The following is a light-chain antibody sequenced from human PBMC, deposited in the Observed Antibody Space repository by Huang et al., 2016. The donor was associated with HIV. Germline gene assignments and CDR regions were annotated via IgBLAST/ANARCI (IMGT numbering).Light chain of an antibody. CDR2: LGS. CDR1: QSLLHSNGYSY. CDR3: MQALQTPRT. V-gene: IGKV2-28*01. Sequence: DIMMTQSPLSLPVTPGEPASISCRSSQSLLHSNGYSYLAWYLQKPGQSPQLLIYLGSNRASGVPDRFSGSGSGTDLTLKISSVEADDVGVYYCMQALQTPRTFGQGTKVEVK. J-gene: IGKJ1*01.